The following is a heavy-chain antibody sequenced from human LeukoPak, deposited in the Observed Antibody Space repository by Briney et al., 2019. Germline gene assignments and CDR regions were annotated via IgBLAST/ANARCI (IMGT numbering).Heavy chain of an antibody. V-gene: IGHV3-74*01. CDR3: ATHSSGSYYSGAFDI. CDR2: INSDGSST. D-gene: IGHD1-26*01. J-gene: IGHJ3*02. Sequence: TGGSLRLSCAASGFTFSSYWMHWVRQAPGKGLVWVSRINSDGSSTSYADSVKGRFTTSRDNAKNTLYLQMNSLRAEDTAVYYCATHSSGSYYSGAFDIWGQGTMVTVSS. CDR1: GFTFSSYW.